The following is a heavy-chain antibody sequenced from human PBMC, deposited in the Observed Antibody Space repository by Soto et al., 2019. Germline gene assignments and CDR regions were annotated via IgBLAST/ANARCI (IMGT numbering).Heavy chain of an antibody. CDR1: GFTFSSYG. CDR2: IWYDGSNK. V-gene: IGHV3-33*01. J-gene: IGHJ4*02. CDR3: ERGPYYDSSGYYCVGQAFDY. Sequence: GGSLRLSCAASGFTFSSYGMHWVRQAPGKGLEWVAVIWYDGSNKYYADSVKGRFTISRNNSKNTLYLQMNSLRAEDTAVYYWERGPYYDSSGYYCVGQAFDYWGQGNLVTVSS. D-gene: IGHD3-22*01.